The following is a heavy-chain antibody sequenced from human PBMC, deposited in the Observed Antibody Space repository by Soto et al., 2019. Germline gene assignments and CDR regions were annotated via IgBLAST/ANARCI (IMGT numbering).Heavy chain of an antibody. D-gene: IGHD6-19*01. CDR1: GFTFDDYA. CDR2: ISWNSGSI. CDR3: AKDMMGYSSGWYAGARYFDL. J-gene: IGHJ2*01. Sequence: EVQLVESGGGLVQPGRSLRLSCAASGFTFDDYAMHWVRQAPGKGLEWVSGISWNSGSIGYADSVKGRFTISRDNAKNSLYLQMNSLRAEDTALYYCAKDMMGYSSGWYAGARYFDLWGRGTLVTVSS. V-gene: IGHV3-9*01.